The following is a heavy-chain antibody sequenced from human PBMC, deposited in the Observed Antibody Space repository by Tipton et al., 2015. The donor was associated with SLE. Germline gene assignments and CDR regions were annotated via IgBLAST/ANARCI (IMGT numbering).Heavy chain of an antibody. Sequence: TLSLTCTVSGGSISSYYWSWIRQPPGKGLEWIGSIYRSGSTYYTPSLRSRVTISLDTSMNQFSLDLSSVTAADTAVYYCARSVTPAAMGWFYPWGQGSLFPVSS. CDR2: IYRSGST. CDR3: ARSVTPAAMGWFYP. J-gene: IGHJ5*02. D-gene: IGHD2-2*01. V-gene: IGHV4-4*09. CDR1: GGSISSYY.